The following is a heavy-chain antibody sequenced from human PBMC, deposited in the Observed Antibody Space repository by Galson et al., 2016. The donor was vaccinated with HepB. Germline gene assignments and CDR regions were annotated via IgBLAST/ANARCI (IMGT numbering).Heavy chain of an antibody. V-gene: IGHV4-59*01. D-gene: IGHD4-17*01. CDR3: ARDPDPGDYDRRHYYYGMDV. CDR1: GGSISRYY. Sequence: LSLTCTVSGGSISRYYWSWIRQPPGKGLEWIGYIHYSGSINYNPSLKSRVTISIDTSKNQFSLKLSSVTAADTAVYYYARDPDPGDYDRRHYYYGMDVWGQGTTVTFSS. J-gene: IGHJ6*02. CDR2: IHYSGSI.